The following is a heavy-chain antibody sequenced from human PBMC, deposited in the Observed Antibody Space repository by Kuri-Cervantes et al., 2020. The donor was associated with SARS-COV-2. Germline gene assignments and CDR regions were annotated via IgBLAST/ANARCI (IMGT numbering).Heavy chain of an antibody. J-gene: IGHJ4*02. CDR1: GGSFSGYY. CDR3: ARKVEMATISH. CDR2: INHSGST. Sequence: SETLSLTSAVYGGSFSGYYWSWIRQPPGKGLEWIGEINHSGSTNYNPSLKSRVTISVDTSKKQFSLKLSSVTAADTAVYYCARKVEMATISHWGQGTLVTVSS. D-gene: IGHD5-24*01. V-gene: IGHV4-34*01.